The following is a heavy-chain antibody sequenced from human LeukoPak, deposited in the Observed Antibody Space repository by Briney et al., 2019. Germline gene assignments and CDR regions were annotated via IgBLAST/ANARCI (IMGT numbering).Heavy chain of an antibody. D-gene: IGHD1-26*01. CDR1: GGSISSSSYY. J-gene: IGHJ4*02. CDR2: IYYSGST. V-gene: IGHV4-39*01. Sequence: SETRTLTCTVSGGSISSSSYYWGWIRQPPGKGLEWIGSIYYSGSTYYNPSLKSRVTISVDTSKNQFSLKLSSVTAADTAVYYCARQVYSGSYYKGPLDHTRPNWGQRTLVSHSS. CDR3: ARQVYSGSYYKGPLDHTRPN.